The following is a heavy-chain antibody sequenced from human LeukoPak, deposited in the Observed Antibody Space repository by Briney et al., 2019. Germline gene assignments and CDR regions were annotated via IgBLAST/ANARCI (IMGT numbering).Heavy chain of an antibody. Sequence: SDTLSLTCTVSGYSISSGYYWGWIRQPPGKGLEWIGSIYYTGNTYYNPSLKSRVTISIDTSKNQFSLKLSSVTAADTAVYYCARDQVEDIAVADTFDIWGQGTKVTVSS. D-gene: IGHD6-19*01. J-gene: IGHJ3*02. V-gene: IGHV4-38-2*02. CDR1: GYSISSGYY. CDR3: ARDQVEDIAVADTFDI. CDR2: IYYTGNT.